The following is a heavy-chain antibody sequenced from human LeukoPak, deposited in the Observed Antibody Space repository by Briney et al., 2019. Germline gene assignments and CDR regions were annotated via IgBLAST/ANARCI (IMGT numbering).Heavy chain of an antibody. V-gene: IGHV1-8*01. CDR3: ARGRRYNYELGY. Sequence: ASVKVSCKASGYTFTSYDINWVRQATGQGLEWMGWMNPNSGNTGYAQKFQGRVTMTRNTSISTAYMELSSLRSEDTAVYYCARGRRYNYELGYWGQGTLVTVSS. CDR2: MNPNSGNT. D-gene: IGHD5-24*01. CDR1: GYTFTSYD. J-gene: IGHJ4*02.